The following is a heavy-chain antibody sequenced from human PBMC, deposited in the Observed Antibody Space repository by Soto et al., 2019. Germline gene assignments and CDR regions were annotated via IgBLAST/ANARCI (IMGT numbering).Heavy chain of an antibody. CDR1: GFTFSSYG. D-gene: IGHD5-18*01. J-gene: IGHJ4*02. CDR3: AKDFRSYGIDY. V-gene: IGHV3-30*18. CDR2: ISYDGSNK. Sequence: QVQLVESGRGVVQPGRSLRLSCAASGFTFSSYGMHWVRQAPGKGLEWVAVISYDGSNKYYADSVKGRFTISRDNSKNTLYLQMNSLRAEDTAVYYCAKDFRSYGIDYWGQGTLVTVSS.